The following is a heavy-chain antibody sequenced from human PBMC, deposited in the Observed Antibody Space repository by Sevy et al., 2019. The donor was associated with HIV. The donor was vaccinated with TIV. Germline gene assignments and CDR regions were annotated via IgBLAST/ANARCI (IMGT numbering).Heavy chain of an antibody. CDR3: AKKRGDSSGYYLPDPFDY. CDR2: ISGSGGST. Sequence: GGSLRLSCAASGFTFSSYAMSWVRQAPGKGLEWVSAISGSGGSTYYADSVKGRFTISRDNSKNTLYLQMNSLRAEDTAVYYCAKKRGDSSGYYLPDPFDYWGQGTLATVSS. CDR1: GFTFSSYA. D-gene: IGHD3-22*01. V-gene: IGHV3-23*01. J-gene: IGHJ4*02.